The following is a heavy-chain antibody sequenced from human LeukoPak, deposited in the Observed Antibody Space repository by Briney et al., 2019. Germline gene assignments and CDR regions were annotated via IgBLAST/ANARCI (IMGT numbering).Heavy chain of an antibody. J-gene: IGHJ3*02. V-gene: IGHV5-51*01. D-gene: IGHD5-12*01. CDR1: GYSFTSYW. CDR2: IYPGDSDT. Sequence: GESLKISCKGSGYSFTSYWIGWVRQMPGKGLEWMGIIYPGDSDTRYSPSFQGQVTISADKSISTAYLQWSSLKGSEPAMYCCARIGXWRRSDXAFHIWGQXXMVT. CDR3: ARIGXWRRSDXAFHI.